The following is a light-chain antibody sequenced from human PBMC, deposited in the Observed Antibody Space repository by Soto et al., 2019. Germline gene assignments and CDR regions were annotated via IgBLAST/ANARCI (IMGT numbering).Light chain of an antibody. J-gene: IGKJ1*01. CDR1: QSVSSI. V-gene: IGKV3-15*01. Sequence: EIVMTQSPATLSVSPGERATLSCRASQSVSSILAWYQQKPGQAPRLLIYGASTRATSIPARFSGSGSGTEFTLTISSLQSEDFAVYYCQQYNNWPPGTFGQGTKVDIK. CDR3: QQYNNWPPGT. CDR2: GAS.